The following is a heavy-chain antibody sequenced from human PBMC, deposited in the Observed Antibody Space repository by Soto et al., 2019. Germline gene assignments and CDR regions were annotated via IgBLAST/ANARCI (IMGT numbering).Heavy chain of an antibody. V-gene: IGHV3-49*04. CDR1: GFTFGDYA. J-gene: IGHJ3*02. CDR2: IRSKAYGGTT. Sequence: PGGSLRLSCTASGFTFGDYAMSWVRQAPGKGLEWVGFIRSKAYGGTTEYAASVKGRFTISRDDSKSIAYLQMNSLKTEDTAVYYCTRDGANLLWWLHDAFDIWGQGTMVTVSS. D-gene: IGHD2-21*01. CDR3: TRDGANLLWWLHDAFDI.